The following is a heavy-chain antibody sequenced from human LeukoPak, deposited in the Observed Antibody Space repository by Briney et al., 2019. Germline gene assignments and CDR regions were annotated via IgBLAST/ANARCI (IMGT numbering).Heavy chain of an antibody. CDR3: ASLRGYFYGFDS. J-gene: IGHJ4*02. V-gene: IGHV4-59*01. CDR2: VFHTGGA. D-gene: IGHD3-10*01. Sequence: SETLSLTCTVSSGSFSGYYWSWIRQSPDKGPEWIGHVFHTGGANYNPFFKGRVTLSADASKNQFSLTLTSVTAADTAVYYCASLRGYFYGFDSWGQGTLVTVSS. CDR1: SGSFSGYY.